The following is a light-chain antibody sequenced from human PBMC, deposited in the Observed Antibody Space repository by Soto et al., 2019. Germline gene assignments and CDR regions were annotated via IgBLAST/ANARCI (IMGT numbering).Light chain of an antibody. CDR1: QSVSSSY. Sequence: EIVSTQSPGTLSLSPGERATLSCRASQSVSSSYLAWYQQKPGQAPRLLIYGASSRATGIPDRFSGSGSGTDFTLTISRLEPEDFAVYYCQQYGSSGFGQGTRLEIK. CDR3: QQYGSSG. J-gene: IGKJ5*01. V-gene: IGKV3-20*01. CDR2: GAS.